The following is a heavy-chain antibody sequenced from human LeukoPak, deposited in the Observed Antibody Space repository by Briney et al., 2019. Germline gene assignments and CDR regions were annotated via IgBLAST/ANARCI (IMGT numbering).Heavy chain of an antibody. V-gene: IGHV3-21*01. CDR1: GFTFSSYW. CDR3: AKRSAESSGYFDS. D-gene: IGHD6-19*01. CDR2: ISSSSSYI. Sequence: GGSLRLSCEASGFTFSSYWMSWVRQAPGKGLGWVSSISSSSSYIYYADSVRGRFTISRDNAKNSLYLQMNSLRAEDTAVYYCAKRSAESSGYFDSWGQGTLVTVSS. J-gene: IGHJ4*02.